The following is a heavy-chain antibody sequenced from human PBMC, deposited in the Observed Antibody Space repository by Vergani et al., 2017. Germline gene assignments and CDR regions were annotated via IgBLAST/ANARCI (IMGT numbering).Heavy chain of an antibody. CDR2: IYYSGST. J-gene: IGHJ6*03. CDR3: ARDLINYDILTGYPPNYYYYXMDV. Sequence: QVQLQESGPGLVKPSQTLSLTCTVSGGSISSGDYYWSWIRQPPGKGLEWIGYIYYSGSTYYNPSLKSRVTISVDTSKNQFSLKLSSVTAADTAVYYCARDLINYDILTGYPPNYYYYXMDVWGKGTTVTVSS. V-gene: IGHV4-30-4*01. CDR1: GGSISSGDYY. D-gene: IGHD3-9*01.